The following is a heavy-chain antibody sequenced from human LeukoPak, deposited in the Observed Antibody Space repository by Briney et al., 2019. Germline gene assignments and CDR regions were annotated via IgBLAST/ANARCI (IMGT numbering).Heavy chain of an antibody. J-gene: IGHJ6*03. D-gene: IGHD6-13*01. CDR1: GYTFTSYG. Sequence: GASVKVSCKASGYTFTSYGISWVRQAPGQGLEWMGWISAYNGNTNYAQKLQGRVTMTTDTSTSTAYMELRSLRSDDTAVYYCARGVGVGSWYYYYYMDVWGKGTTVTISS. CDR2: ISAYNGNT. CDR3: ARGVGVGSWYYYYYMDV. V-gene: IGHV1-18*01.